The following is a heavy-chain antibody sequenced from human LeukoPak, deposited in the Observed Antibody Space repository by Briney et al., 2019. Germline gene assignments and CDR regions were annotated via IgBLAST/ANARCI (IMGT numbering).Heavy chain of an antibody. V-gene: IGHV3-23*01. CDR1: GFTFSRFA. D-gene: IGHD3-22*01. CDR2: ISGSDGTT. Sequence: GGSLRLSCAAPGFTFSRFAMSSVRQAPGKVLEWVSSISGSDGTTYYAESVEGRFTSSRDNSKNILYLQMNSLRADDTAVYYCAKDANYFDSSGYLIPFDYWGQGTLVTVSS. J-gene: IGHJ4*02. CDR3: AKDANYFDSSGYLIPFDY.